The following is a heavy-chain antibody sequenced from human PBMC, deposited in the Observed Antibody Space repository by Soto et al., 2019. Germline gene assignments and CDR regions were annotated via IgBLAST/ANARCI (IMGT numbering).Heavy chain of an antibody. J-gene: IGHJ4*02. D-gene: IGHD6-13*01. CDR2: ISAYNGNT. CDR1: GYTFTSYG. CDR3: ARIHSSSWSGSYFDY. V-gene: IGHV1-18*01. Sequence: ASVKASCKASGYTFTSYGISWVRQAPGQGLEWMGWISAYNGNTNYAQKLQGRVTMTTDTSTSTAYMELRSLRSDDTAVYYCARIHSSSWSGSYFDYWGQGTLVTVSS.